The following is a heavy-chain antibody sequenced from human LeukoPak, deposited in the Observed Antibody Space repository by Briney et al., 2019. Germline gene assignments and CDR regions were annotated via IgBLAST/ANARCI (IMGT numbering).Heavy chain of an antibody. V-gene: IGHV1-69*04. CDR2: LIPILGIA. D-gene: IGHD1-7*01. Sequence: SVKVSCKASRGTFSSYTISWVRQAPRQGLEWMGRLIPILGIAHYAQKFQGRVTITADKSTSTAYMELSSLRSEDTAVYYCARENAGTTSPDYYYYYYGMDVWGQGTTVTVSS. CDR1: RGTFSSYT. CDR3: ARENAGTTSPDYYYYYYGMDV. J-gene: IGHJ6*01.